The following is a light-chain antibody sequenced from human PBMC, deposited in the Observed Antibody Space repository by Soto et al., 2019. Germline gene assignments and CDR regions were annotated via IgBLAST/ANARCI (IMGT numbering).Light chain of an antibody. Sequence: EIVLTQSPGTLSLSPGERATLSCRASQSVSSTALAWYQQKPGQAPRLVIYGASSRPTGIPDRIRVSGSVTDFTLTISRLEPEDFAVYFCQHYGNSVWTFGQGTQVEVK. CDR3: QHYGNSVWT. CDR2: GAS. CDR1: QSVSSTA. J-gene: IGKJ1*01. V-gene: IGKV3-20*01.